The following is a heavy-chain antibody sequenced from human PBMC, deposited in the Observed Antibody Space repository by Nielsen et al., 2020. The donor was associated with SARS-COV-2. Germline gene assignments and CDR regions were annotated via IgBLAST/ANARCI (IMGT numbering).Heavy chain of an antibody. V-gene: IGHV3-9*01. D-gene: IGHD6-19*01. CDR1: GFTFDDYA. CDR3: ASSGWLDY. Sequence: SLKISCAASGFTFDDYAMHWVRQAPGKGLEWVSGISWNSGSIGYADSVKGRFTISRDNAKNSLYLQMNSLRDEDTAVYYCASSGWLDYWGQGTRVTVSS. J-gene: IGHJ4*02. CDR2: ISWNSGSI.